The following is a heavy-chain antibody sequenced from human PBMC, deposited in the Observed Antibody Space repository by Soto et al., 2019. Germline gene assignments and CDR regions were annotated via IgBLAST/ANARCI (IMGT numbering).Heavy chain of an antibody. CDR2: ISHDGSST. D-gene: IGHD5-12*01. Sequence: EVQLVESGGGLVQPGGSLRLSCAGSGFTFNNYAMHWVRQAPGEGLEYVSGISHDGSSTYYANSVKGRFTISRDNSKNTLFLQMGSLRGEDMAVYYCARPVSGHDYYFDCWGQGTLVTVSS. J-gene: IGHJ4*02. CDR1: GFTFNNYA. V-gene: IGHV3-64*01. CDR3: ARPVSGHDYYFDC.